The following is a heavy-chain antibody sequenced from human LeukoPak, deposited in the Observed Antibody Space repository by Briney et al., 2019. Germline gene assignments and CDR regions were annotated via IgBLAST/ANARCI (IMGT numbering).Heavy chain of an antibody. CDR1: GGTFSSYA. CDR2: IIPIFGTA. D-gene: IGHD3-3*01. V-gene: IGHV1-69*06. J-gene: IGHJ6*03. Sequence: ASVKVSCKASGGTFSSYAISWVRQAPGQALEWMGGIIPIFGTANYAQKFQGRVTITADKSTSTAYMELSSLRSEDTAVYYCARASHNYDFWSGYAIRYYYYYMDVWGKGTTVTVSS. CDR3: ARASHNYDFWSGYAIRYYYYYMDV.